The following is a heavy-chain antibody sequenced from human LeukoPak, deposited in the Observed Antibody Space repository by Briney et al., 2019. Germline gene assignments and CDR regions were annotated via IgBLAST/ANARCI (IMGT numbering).Heavy chain of an antibody. J-gene: IGHJ4*02. CDR1: GYSFTNYW. CDR3: ARSSGWYDPYYFDY. CDR2: IDPSDSYT. D-gene: IGHD6-19*01. V-gene: IGHV5-10-1*01. Sequence: GESLMISCKGSGYSFTNYWISWVRQMPGEGLEWMGRIDPSDSYTNYSPSFQGHVTISADKSISTAYLQWSSLKASDTAMYYCARSSGWYDPYYFDYWGQGTLVTVSS.